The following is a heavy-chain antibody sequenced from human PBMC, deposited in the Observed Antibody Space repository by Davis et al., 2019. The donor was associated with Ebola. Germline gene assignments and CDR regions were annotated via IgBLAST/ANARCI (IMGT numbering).Heavy chain of an antibody. V-gene: IGHV4-34*01. CDR3: ARVSLVVPAARRVGYYYYMDV. D-gene: IGHD2-2*01. CDR2: INHSGST. Sequence: PSETLSLTCAVYGGSFSGYYWSWIRQPPGKGLEWIGEINHSGSTNYNPSLKSRVTISVDTSKNQFSLKLSSVTAADTAVYYCARVSLVVPAARRVGYYYYMDVWGKGTTVTVSS. J-gene: IGHJ6*03. CDR1: GGSFSGYY.